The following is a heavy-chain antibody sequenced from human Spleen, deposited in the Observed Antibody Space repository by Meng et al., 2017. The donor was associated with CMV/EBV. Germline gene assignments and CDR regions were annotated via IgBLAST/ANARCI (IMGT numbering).Heavy chain of an antibody. CDR1: GGSFSGYY. J-gene: IGHJ4*02. V-gene: IGHV3-30*02. CDR3: AREAPGDRFDY. CDR2: IRYDGSNK. Sequence: QVQLQQVGAGLLKPSETLSLTCAVYGGSFSGYYWSWIRQPPGKGLEWVAFIRYDGSNKYYADSVKGRFTISRDNSKNTLYLQMNSLRAEDTAVYYCAREAPGDRFDYWGQGTLVTVSS. D-gene: IGHD2-21*01.